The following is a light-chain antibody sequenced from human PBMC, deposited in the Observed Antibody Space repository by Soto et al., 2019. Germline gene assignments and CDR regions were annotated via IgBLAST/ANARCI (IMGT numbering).Light chain of an antibody. CDR2: DAS. V-gene: IGKV1-33*01. CDR1: QDISNY. Sequence: DIQMTQSPSSLSASVGEGDTITCQASQDISNYLNWYQQKPGKAPKLLIYDASSLETGVPSRFSGSGSGTDFSFTISSLQPEDIGTYYCQQYDDLPRTFGQGTKLEI. CDR3: QQYDDLPRT. J-gene: IGKJ2*01.